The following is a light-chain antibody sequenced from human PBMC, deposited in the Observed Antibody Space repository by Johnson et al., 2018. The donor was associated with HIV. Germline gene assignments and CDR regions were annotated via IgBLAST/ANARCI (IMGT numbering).Light chain of an antibody. CDR1: SSNIGNNF. CDR3: GTWDTSLSGV. Sequence: QAVLTQPPSVSAAPGQKVTISCSGSSSNIGNNFVSWFRQLPLRAPKVLIYDNNKRPSGIPDRFSGSKSGTSATLGITGLQTGDEADYYCGTWDTSLSGVFGTGTKVTVL. V-gene: IGLV1-51*01. J-gene: IGLJ1*01. CDR2: DNN.